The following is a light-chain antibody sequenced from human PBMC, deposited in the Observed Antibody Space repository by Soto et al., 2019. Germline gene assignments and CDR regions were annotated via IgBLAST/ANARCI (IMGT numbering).Light chain of an antibody. CDR1: QSVSSN. CDR2: GAS. CDR3: QQYNNWPWT. Sequence: APVTMSEDRGGGAKGSSGARQSVSSNLAWYQQKPGQAPRLLIYGASTRATGIPARFSGSGSGTEFTLTSNSLQSEDCAVYYCQQYNNWPWTFAQGTQLDIK. V-gene: IGKV3-15*01. J-gene: IGKJ1*01.